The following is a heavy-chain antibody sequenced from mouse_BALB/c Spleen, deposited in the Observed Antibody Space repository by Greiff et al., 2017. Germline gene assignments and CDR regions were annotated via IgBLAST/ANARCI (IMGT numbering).Heavy chain of an antibody. CDR2: INSNGGST. J-gene: IGHJ2*01. CDR3: AREYYGYLFDY. Sequence: EVQLVESGGGLVQPGGSLKLSCAASGFTFSSYGMSWVRQTPDKRLELVATINSNGGSTYYPDSVKGRFTISRDNAKNTLYLQMSSLKSEDTAMYYCAREYYGYLFDYWGQGTTLTVSS. D-gene: IGHD1-2*01. CDR1: GFTFSSYG. V-gene: IGHV5-6-3*01.